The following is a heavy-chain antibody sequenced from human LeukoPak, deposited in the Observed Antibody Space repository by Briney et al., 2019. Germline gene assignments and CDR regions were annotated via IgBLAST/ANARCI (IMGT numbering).Heavy chain of an antibody. V-gene: IGHV3-30-3*01. Sequence: GGSLRLSCAASGFTFSSYAMHWVRQAPGKGLEWVAVISYDGSNKYYADSVKGRFTISRDNSKNTLYLQMNSLRAEDTAVYYCARDWTGGQYSSSQYDYWGQGTLVTVSS. CDR3: ARDWTGGQYSSSQYDY. D-gene: IGHD6-13*01. J-gene: IGHJ4*02. CDR2: ISYDGSNK. CDR1: GFTFSSYA.